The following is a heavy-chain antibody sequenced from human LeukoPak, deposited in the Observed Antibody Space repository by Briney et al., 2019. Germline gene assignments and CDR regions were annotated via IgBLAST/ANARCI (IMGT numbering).Heavy chain of an antibody. D-gene: IGHD1-26*01. CDR2: INPNSGGT. Sequence: ASVKVSCKASGYTSTVYYMHWVRQAPGQGLERMGWINPNSGGTKYAQNFEGRVTMTRDTAITTAYMELSSLRSDDTAIYYCARECSGTYCGEDWGQGTLVTVSS. V-gene: IGHV1-2*02. CDR1: GYTSTVYY. J-gene: IGHJ4*02. CDR3: ARECSGTYCGED.